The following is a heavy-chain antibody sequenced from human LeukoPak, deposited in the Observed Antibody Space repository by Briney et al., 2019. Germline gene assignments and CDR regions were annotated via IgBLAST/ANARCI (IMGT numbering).Heavy chain of an antibody. V-gene: IGHV3-30-3*01. J-gene: IGHJ4*02. Sequence: GGSLRLSCAASGFTFSSYAMHWVRQAPGKGLEWVAVISYDGSNKYYADSVKGRFTISRDNSKNTLYLQMNSLRAEDTAVYYCAREYCSSTSCYLVLGTWGQGTLVTVSS. CDR1: GFTFSSYA. CDR3: AREYCSSTSCYLVLGT. D-gene: IGHD2-2*01. CDR2: ISYDGSNK.